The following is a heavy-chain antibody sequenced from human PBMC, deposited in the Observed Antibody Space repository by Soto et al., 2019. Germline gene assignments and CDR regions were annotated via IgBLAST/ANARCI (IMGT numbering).Heavy chain of an antibody. Sequence: PSETLSLTCAVYGGSFSGYYWSWIRQPPGKGLEWIGEINHSGSTNYNPSLKSRVTISVDTSKNQVSLKLSSLTPADTAVYYCVRVSGIYYYGMDVWGQXTTVTVSS. CDR1: GGSFSGYY. CDR3: VRVSGIYYYGMDV. D-gene: IGHD3-10*01. J-gene: IGHJ6*02. V-gene: IGHV4-34*01. CDR2: INHSGST.